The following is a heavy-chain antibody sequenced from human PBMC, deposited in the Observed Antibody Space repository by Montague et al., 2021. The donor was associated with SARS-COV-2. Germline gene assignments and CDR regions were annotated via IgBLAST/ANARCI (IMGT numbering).Heavy chain of an antibody. CDR2: IHFTGTT. J-gene: IGHJ4*02. Sequence: SETLSLTCSVSDASISTSNYWGWLRQPPGKGLEWIASIHFTGTTYYNPSLKSRVTISVDTSKNQFSLKLTSLTAADTAIYFCARDRNDGYDRFFDYWGQGTLVTVSS. V-gene: IGHV4-39*07. CDR1: DASISTSNY. D-gene: IGHD5-12*01. CDR3: ARDRNDGYDRFFDY.